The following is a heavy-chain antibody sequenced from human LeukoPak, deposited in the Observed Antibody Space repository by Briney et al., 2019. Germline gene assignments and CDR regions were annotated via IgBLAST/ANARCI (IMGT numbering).Heavy chain of an antibody. J-gene: IGHJ4*02. D-gene: IGHD6-19*01. V-gene: IGHV3-30*04. Sequence: PGGSLRLSCAASGFTFSSYAMHWVRQAPGKGLEWVAVISYDGSNKYYADSVKGRFTISRDNSKNTLYLQMNSLRAEDTAVYYCARKRHSSGWYYFDYWGQGTLVTVSS. CDR2: ISYDGSNK. CDR1: GFTFSSYA. CDR3: ARKRHSSGWYYFDY.